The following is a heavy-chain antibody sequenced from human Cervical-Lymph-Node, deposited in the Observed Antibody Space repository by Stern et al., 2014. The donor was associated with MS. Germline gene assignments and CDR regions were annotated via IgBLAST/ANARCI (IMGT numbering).Heavy chain of an antibody. CDR2: IAPIFGTA. V-gene: IGHV1-69*01. Sequence: VQLVESGSEVTKPGSSVKVSCKASGDTFSSFDISWVRQASGPGHEWLGWIAPIFGTANYAQKFTGRVTLSGGQSRSTTYNELSSLRSEDTAVYYCARHQGGIAAYWGQGTLVTVSS. CDR3: ARHQGGIAAY. CDR1: GDTFSSFD. D-gene: IGHD6-13*01. J-gene: IGHJ4*02.